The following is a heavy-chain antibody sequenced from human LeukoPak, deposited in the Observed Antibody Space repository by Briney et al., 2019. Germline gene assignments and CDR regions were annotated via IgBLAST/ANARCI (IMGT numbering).Heavy chain of an antibody. V-gene: IGHV4-39*01. CDR3: ARITSYTHGGFDY. CDR2: IYYSGST. J-gene: IGHJ4*02. D-gene: IGHD3-16*01. CDR1: GGSISSSSYY. Sequence: SETLSLTCTVSGGSISSSSYYWGWIRQPPGKGLEWIGSIYYSGSTYYNPSLKSRVTISVDTSKNQFSLKLSSVTAADTAVYYCARITSYTHGGFDYWGQGTLVTVSS.